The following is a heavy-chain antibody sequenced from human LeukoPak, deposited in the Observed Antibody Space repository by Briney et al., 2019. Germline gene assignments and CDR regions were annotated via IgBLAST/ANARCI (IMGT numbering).Heavy chain of an antibody. CDR1: GFTFSSSA. Sequence: PGGSLRLSCAASGFTFSSSAMSWVRQVPGKGLEWVSVISGSGGSTYYADSVKGRFTISRDNSKNTLYLQMNSLRAEDTAVYYCAKCGVGDYGMDVWGQGTTVTVSS. CDR2: ISGSGGST. J-gene: IGHJ6*02. V-gene: IGHV3-23*01. D-gene: IGHD2-21*01. CDR3: AKCGVGDYGMDV.